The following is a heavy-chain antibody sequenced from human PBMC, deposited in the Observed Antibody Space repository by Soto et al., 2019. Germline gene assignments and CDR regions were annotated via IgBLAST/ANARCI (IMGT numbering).Heavy chain of an antibody. V-gene: IGHV1-18*01. CDR1: GYTFTSYG. D-gene: IGHD3-9*01. CDR3: ARLGSPGYSLSFNFDS. Sequence: ASVKVSCKASGYTFTSYGISWVRQAPGQGLEWMGWISAYNGNTNYAQKLQGRVTMTTDTSTSTAYMELRSLRSDDTAVYYCARLGSPGYSLSFNFDSWGQGTLVTVYS. J-gene: IGHJ4*02. CDR2: ISAYNGNT.